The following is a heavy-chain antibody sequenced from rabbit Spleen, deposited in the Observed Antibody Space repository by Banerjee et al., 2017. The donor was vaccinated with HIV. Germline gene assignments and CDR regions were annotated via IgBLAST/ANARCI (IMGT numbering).Heavy chain of an antibody. V-gene: IGHV1S45*01. Sequence: QEQLVESGGGLVQPEGSLTLTCKASGFSFSSSAYMWWVRQAPGKGLEYIGCINSGSTYYASWAKGRLTISKTSSTTVTLQMTSLTAADTATYFCARHIDSGRGADLWGPGTLVTVS. J-gene: IGHJ4*01. CDR2: INSGST. CDR3: ARHIDSGRGADL. D-gene: IGHD4-1*01. CDR1: GFSFSSSAY.